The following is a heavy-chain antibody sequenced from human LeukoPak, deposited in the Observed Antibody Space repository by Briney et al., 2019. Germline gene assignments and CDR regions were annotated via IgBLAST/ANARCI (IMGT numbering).Heavy chain of an antibody. CDR3: ARARVPIAVAGLYYFDY. CDR2: IKPDSGSS. J-gene: IGHJ4*02. CDR1: GYTFTAYY. D-gene: IGHD6-19*01. V-gene: IGHV1-2*02. Sequence: GASVKVSCKASGYTFTAYYIHWLRQAPGQGPEWMGWIKPDSGSSHYAQKSQGRVTMTRDTSSNSAYMDLTRLKSDDTAVYYCARARVPIAVAGLYYFDYWGQGALVTVSS.